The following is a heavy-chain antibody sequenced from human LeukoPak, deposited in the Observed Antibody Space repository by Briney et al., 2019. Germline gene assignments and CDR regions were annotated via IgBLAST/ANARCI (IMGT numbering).Heavy chain of an antibody. CDR2: IWFDGSNK. J-gene: IGHJ4*02. D-gene: IGHD6-19*01. CDR3: ASSAGALIDC. V-gene: IGHV3-33*01. Sequence: GGSPRLSCAASGFTFSNYDMHWVRQAPGKGLEWVAVIWFDGSNKFYADSVKGRFTISRDNSKNTLYLRMNSLRAEDTAVYYCASSAGALIDCWGQGTLVIVSS. CDR1: GFTFSNYD.